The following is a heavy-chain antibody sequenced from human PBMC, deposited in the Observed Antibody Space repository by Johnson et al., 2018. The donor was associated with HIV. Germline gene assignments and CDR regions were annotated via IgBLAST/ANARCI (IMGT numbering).Heavy chain of an antibody. Sequence: VQLVESGGGLVQPGGSLRLSCAASGFTFSSYWMSWVRQAPGKGLEWVANIKQDGSEKYYVDSVKGRFTISRDNAKNSLYLQMNSLRAEDTAVYYCARDRKQWLVVGGGINDIWGQGTMVTVSS. V-gene: IGHV3-7*01. D-gene: IGHD6-19*01. CDR3: ARDRKQWLVVGGGINDI. CDR1: GFTFSSYW. J-gene: IGHJ3*02. CDR2: IKQDGSEK.